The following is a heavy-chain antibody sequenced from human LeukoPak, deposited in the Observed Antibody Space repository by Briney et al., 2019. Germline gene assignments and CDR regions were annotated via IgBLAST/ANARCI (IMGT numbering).Heavy chain of an antibody. V-gene: IGHV4-30-2*01. CDR1: GGSISSGGYS. CDR2: IYHSGST. D-gene: IGHD3-22*01. J-gene: IGHJ4*02. CDR3: ASGPYDSSGYYYSFDY. Sequence: SATLSLTCAVSGGSISSGGYSWSWIRQPPGKGLEWISYIYHSGSTYYNSSLKSRVTISVDRSKNQFSLKLSSVTAADTAVYYCASGPYDSSGYYYSFDYWGQGALVTVSS.